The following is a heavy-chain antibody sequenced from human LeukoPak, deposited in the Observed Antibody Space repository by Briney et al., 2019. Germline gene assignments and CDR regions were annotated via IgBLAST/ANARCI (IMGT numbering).Heavy chain of an antibody. Sequence: GGSLRLSCAVSGSTFSKYIMSWVRQAPGKGLEWVSGISDNGVYTAYAGSVEGRFTISRDNSKNTLYMQMSSLRAEDTAIYYCAKWGADKVEWRHYVDSWGQGTLVIVSS. CDR1: GSTFSKYI. D-gene: IGHD3-16*01. CDR2: ISDNGVYT. CDR3: AKWGADKVEWRHYVDS. V-gene: IGHV3-23*01. J-gene: IGHJ4*02.